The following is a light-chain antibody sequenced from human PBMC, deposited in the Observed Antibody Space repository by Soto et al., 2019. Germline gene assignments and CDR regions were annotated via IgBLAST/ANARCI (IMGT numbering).Light chain of an antibody. J-gene: IGKJ4*01. CDR1: QSVSSY. V-gene: IGKV3-11*01. Sequence: EIVLTQSPATLSLSPGERATLSCRASQSVSSYLAWYQQKPGQAPRLLIYDASNRATGSPARCSGSGSGTEFTLTISSLEPEDFAVYYCQQHGGWPPAVTFGGGTRVDIK. CDR2: DAS. CDR3: QQHGGWPPAVT.